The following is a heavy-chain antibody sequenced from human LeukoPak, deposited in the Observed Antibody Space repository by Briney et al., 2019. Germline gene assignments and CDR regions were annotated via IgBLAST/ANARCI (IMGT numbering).Heavy chain of an antibody. Sequence: PSETLSLTCAVYGGSFSGYYRSWIRQPPGKGLEWIGEINHSGSTNYNPSLKSRVTISVDTSKNQFSLKLSSETAADTAVYYCARPYSSSWYYFDYWGQGTLVTVSS. CDR2: INHSGST. J-gene: IGHJ4*02. CDR3: ARPYSSSWYYFDY. V-gene: IGHV4-34*01. CDR1: GGSFSGYY. D-gene: IGHD6-13*01.